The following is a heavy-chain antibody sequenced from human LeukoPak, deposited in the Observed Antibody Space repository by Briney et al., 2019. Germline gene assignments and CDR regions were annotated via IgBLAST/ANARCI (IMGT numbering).Heavy chain of an antibody. CDR1: GFTFDDYA. V-gene: IGHV3-9*03. CDR2: ISWNSGSI. D-gene: IGHD1-26*01. J-gene: IGHJ4*02. Sequence: SLRLSCAASGFTFDDYAMHWVRQAPGKGLEWVSGISWNSGSIGYADSVKGRFTISRDNAKNSLYLQMNSLRAEDMALYYCAKDMEWELSYYFDYWGQGTLVTVSS. CDR3: AKDMEWELSYYFDY.